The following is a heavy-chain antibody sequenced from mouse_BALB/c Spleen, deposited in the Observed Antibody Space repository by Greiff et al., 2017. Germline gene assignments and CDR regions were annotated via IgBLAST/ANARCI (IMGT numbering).Heavy chain of an antibody. Sequence: EVKLVESGGGLVQPGGSLKLSCAASGFDFSRYWMSWVRQAPGKGLEWIGENNPDSSTINYTPSLKDKFIISRDNAKNTLYLQMSKVRSEDTALYYCARRGYYYGSSSHFDYWGQGTTLTVSS. CDR3: ARRGYYYGSSSHFDY. J-gene: IGHJ2*01. CDR2: NNPDSSTI. CDR1: GFDFSRYW. D-gene: IGHD1-1*01. V-gene: IGHV4-1*02.